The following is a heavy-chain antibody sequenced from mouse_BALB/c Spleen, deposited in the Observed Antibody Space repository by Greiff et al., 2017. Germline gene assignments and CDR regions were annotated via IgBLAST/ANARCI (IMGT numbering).Heavy chain of an antibody. D-gene: IGHD4-1*02. CDR2: ISYSGST. V-gene: IGHV3-2*02. J-gene: IGHJ1*01. CDR1: GYSITSDYA. CDR3: AREPTWYFDV. Sequence: DAKLQESGPGLVKPSQSLSLTCTVTGYSITSDYAWNWIRQFPGNKLEWMGYISYSGSTSYNPSLKSRISITRDTSKNQFFLQLNSVTTEDTATYYCAREPTWYFDVWGAGTTVTVSS.